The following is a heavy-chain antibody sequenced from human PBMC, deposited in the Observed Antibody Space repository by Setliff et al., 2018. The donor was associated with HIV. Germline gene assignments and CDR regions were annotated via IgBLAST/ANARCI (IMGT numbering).Heavy chain of an antibody. CDR3: VKNIGGYSSSSVFDY. D-gene: IGHD6-6*01. Sequence: PGGSLRLSCAASGFTFSTYEMNWVRQAPGKGPEWVSYISSSGSTIYYADSVKGRFTISRDNAKNSLYLQMNSLRTEDTALYYCVKNIGGYSSSSVFDYWGQGTLVTVSS. J-gene: IGHJ4*02. V-gene: IGHV3-48*03. CDR2: ISSSGSTI. CDR1: GFTFSTYE.